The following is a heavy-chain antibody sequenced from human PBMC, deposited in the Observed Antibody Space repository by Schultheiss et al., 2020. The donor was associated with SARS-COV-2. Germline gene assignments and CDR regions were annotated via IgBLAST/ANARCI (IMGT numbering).Heavy chain of an antibody. CDR1: GFTFSNAW. D-gene: IGHD2-8*02. V-gene: IGHV3-15*01. CDR2: IKSKTDGGTT. J-gene: IGHJ3*02. CDR3: ASSYWYAAFDI. Sequence: GGSLRLSCAASGFTFSNAWMSWVRQAPGKGLEWVGRIKSKTDGGTTDYAAPVKGRFTISRDNSKNTPYLQMGSLRAEDMAVYYCASSYWYAAFDIWGQGTMVTVSS.